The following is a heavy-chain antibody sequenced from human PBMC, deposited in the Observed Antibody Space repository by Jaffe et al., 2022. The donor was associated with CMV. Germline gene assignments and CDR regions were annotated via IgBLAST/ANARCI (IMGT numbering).Heavy chain of an antibody. CDR2: ISSSSSYT. CDR1: GFTFSDYY. V-gene: IGHV3-11*06. CDR3: ARLGGRYCSSTSCYRPYYFDY. D-gene: IGHD2-2*01. J-gene: IGHJ4*02. Sequence: QVQLVESGGGLVKPGGSLRLSCAASGFTFSDYYMSWIRQAPGKGLEWVSYISSSSSYTNYADSVKGRFTISRDNAKNSLYLQMNSLRAEDTAVYYCARLGGRYCSSTSCYRPYYFDYWGQGTLVTVSS.